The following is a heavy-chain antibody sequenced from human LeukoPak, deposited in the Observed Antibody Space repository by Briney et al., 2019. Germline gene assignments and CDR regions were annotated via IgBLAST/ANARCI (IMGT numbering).Heavy chain of an antibody. Sequence: PGGSLRLSCAASGFTFSSYAMSWVRQAPGKGLEWVSTISGSGGTTYYADSVKGRFTISRDNAKNSLYLQMNSLRAEDTAVYYCARYYYDSSGYYLYGKQTPFAAFQHWGQGTLVTVSS. J-gene: IGHJ1*01. V-gene: IGHV3-23*01. CDR1: GFTFSSYA. CDR2: ISGSGGTT. CDR3: ARYYYDSSGYYLYGKQTPFAAFQH. D-gene: IGHD3-22*01.